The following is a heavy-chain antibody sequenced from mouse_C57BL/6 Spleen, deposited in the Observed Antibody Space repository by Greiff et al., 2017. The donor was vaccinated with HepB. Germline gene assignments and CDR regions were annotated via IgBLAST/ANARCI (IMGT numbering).Heavy chain of an antibody. CDR2: FDPNSGGT. Sequence: QVQLQQPGAELVKPGASVKLSCKASGYTFTSYWMHWVKQRPGRGLEWIGRFDPNSGGTKYNEKFKSKATLTVDKPSSTAYMQLSSLTSGDSAVYYGARSAYNSNFDYWGQGTTLTVSS. V-gene: IGHV1-72*01. CDR3: ARSAYNSNFDY. CDR1: GYTFTSYW. J-gene: IGHJ2*01. D-gene: IGHD2-10*01.